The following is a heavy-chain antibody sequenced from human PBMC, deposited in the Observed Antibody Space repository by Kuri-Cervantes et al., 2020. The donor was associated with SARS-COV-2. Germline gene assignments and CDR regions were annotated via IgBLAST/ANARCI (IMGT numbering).Heavy chain of an antibody. D-gene: IGHD6-19*01. CDR3: AKDAEQWLVPERNWFDP. CDR2: IKQDGSEK. J-gene: IGHJ5*02. CDR1: GFTFSSYW. V-gene: IGHV3-7*01. Sequence: ETLSLTCAASGFTFSSYWMSWVRQAPGKGLEWVANIKQDGSEKYYVDSVKGRFTISRDNAKNSLYLQMNSLRAEDTAVYYCAKDAEQWLVPERNWFDPWGQGTLVTVSS.